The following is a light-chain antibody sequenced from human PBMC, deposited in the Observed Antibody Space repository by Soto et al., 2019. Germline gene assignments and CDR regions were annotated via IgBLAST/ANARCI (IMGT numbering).Light chain of an antibody. CDR2: RNN. CDR3: ASWDDSLSGDV. J-gene: IGLJ1*01. CDR1: SSSIGTNS. Sequence: QSVLTQPPSASGTPGQRVTISCSGSSSSIGTNSVYWYQQLPGTAPKLLIYRNNQRPSGVPDRFSGSKSGTSASLAISGLRSEDEADYYCASWDDSLSGDVFGTGTKLTVL. V-gene: IGLV1-47*01.